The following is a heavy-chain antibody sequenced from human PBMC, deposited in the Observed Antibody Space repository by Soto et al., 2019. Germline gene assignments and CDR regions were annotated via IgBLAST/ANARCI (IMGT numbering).Heavy chain of an antibody. D-gene: IGHD4-4*01. J-gene: IGHJ4*02. CDR2: IYSGGAT. CDR1: EFSVSSNY. CDR3: ARGSYRAFDY. V-gene: IGHV3-53*01. Sequence: EVQLVESGGGLIQPGGSLRLSCAASEFSVSSNYLSWVRQAPGKGLEWVSGIYSGGATYYADSVKGRFTFSRDNSKYTLYLQMNSLRVEDTAVYYCARGSYRAFDYWGQGTLVTVSS.